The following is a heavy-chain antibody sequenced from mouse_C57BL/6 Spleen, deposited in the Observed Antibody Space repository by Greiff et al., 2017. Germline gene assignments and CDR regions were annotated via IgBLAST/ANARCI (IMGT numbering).Heavy chain of an antibody. J-gene: IGHJ3*01. CDR3: ARAYDYDGSWFAD. CDR2: INPNNGGT. D-gene: IGHD2-4*01. CDR1: GYTFTDYN. Sequence: EVQLQQSGPGLVKPGASVKMSCKASGYTFTDYNMYWVKQSHGKSLEWFGYINPNNGGTSYNQKLKGKATLTVNKSSSTAYMELRSLTSEDTAVYYCARAYDYDGSWFADWGQGTLVTVSA. V-gene: IGHV1-22*01.